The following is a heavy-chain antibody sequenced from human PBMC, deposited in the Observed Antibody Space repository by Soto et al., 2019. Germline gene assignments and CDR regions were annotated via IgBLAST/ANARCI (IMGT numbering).Heavy chain of an antibody. D-gene: IGHD3-3*01. J-gene: IGHJ6*02. Sequence: PGGSLRLSCAASGFTFSSYAMSWFRQAPGKGLEWVGFIRSKAYGGTTEYAASVKGRFTISRDDSKSIAYLQMNSLKTEDTAVYYCTLSYDFWSPYGMDVWGLGTTVTVS. CDR1: GFTFSSYA. CDR2: IRSKAYGGTT. CDR3: TLSYDFWSPYGMDV. V-gene: IGHV3-49*03.